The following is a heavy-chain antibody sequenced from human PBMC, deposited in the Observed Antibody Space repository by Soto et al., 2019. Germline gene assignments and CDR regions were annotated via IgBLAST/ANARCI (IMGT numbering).Heavy chain of an antibody. D-gene: IGHD3-10*01. CDR3: VKTLRAYYGSGSYYDYYYGMDV. CDR2: ISSNGGST. V-gene: IGHV3-64D*08. CDR1: GFTFSSYA. Sequence: PGVSLRLSCSASGFTFSSYAMHWVRQAPGKGLEYVSAISSNGGSTYYADSVKGRFTISRDNSKNTLYLQMNSLRAEDTAVYYCVKTLRAYYGSGSYYDYYYGMDVWGQGTTVTVSS. J-gene: IGHJ6*02.